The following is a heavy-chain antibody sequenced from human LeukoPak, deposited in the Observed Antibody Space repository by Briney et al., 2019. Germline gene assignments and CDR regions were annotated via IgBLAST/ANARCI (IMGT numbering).Heavy chain of an antibody. J-gene: IGHJ4*02. Sequence: GGSLRLSCAASGFTFSSYAMSWVRHAPGKGVEWVSAISGSGGSTYYADSVKGRFTISRDNSKNTVYLQMNSLRAEDTAVYYCAPSYDILTGYYDYWGQGTLVTVSS. CDR3: APSYDILTGYYDY. CDR2: ISGSGGST. V-gene: IGHV3-23*01. CDR1: GFTFSSYA. D-gene: IGHD3-9*01.